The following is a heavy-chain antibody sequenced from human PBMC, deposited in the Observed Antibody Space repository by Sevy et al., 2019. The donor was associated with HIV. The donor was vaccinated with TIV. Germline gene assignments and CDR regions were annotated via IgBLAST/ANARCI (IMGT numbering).Heavy chain of an antibody. J-gene: IGHJ3*02. CDR2: MNPNSGNT. CDR1: GYTFTSYD. V-gene: IGHV1-8*01. CDR3: ARVRHCNSGWRAFDI. D-gene: IGHD6-19*01. Sequence: ASVKVSCKASGYTFTSYDINWVRQATGQGLEWMGWMNPNSGNTGYAQKFQGRDTMTRNTSISTAYMELSSLRSEDTAVYYCARVRHCNSGWRAFDIWGQGTMVTVSS.